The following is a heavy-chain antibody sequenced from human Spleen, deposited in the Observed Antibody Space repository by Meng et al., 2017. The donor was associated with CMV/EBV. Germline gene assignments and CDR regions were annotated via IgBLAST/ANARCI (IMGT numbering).Heavy chain of an antibody. J-gene: IGHJ4*02. CDR2: IYWDDDK. V-gene: IGHV2-5*02. Sequence: FSLNTDKVGLGWIRQPPGQALEWLALIYWDDDKRYSPSLKSRLTITKDSSRNQVVLTVTNMDPVDTATYYCAHTPSGFNGWYAPIFDYWGQGALVTVSS. CDR3: AHTPSGFNGWYAPIFDY. CDR1: FSLNTDKVG. D-gene: IGHD6-19*01.